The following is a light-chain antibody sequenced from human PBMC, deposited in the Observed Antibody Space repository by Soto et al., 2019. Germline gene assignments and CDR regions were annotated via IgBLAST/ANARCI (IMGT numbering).Light chain of an antibody. J-gene: IGLJ1*01. CDR2: EVN. Sequence: QSVLTQPASVSGYTGQSITIPCTGTSSDVGNYDLVSWYQRHPGKAPKVMIHEVNKRPSGVSIRFSGSKSGSTASLTISGLQAEDEAEYYCCSYAGSSTFVFGTGTKSPS. V-gene: IGLV2-23*02. CDR1: SSDVGNYDL. CDR3: CSYAGSSTFV.